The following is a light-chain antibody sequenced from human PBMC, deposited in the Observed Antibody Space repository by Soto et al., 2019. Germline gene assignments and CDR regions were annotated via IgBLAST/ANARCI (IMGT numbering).Light chain of an antibody. CDR2: GAS. J-gene: IGKJ1*01. CDR3: QQYGSSPRT. Sequence: EMVLTQSPGTLSLSPGERATLSCRASQSVSSSYLAWYQQKPGQAPRLLIYGASSRATVIPDRFSGSGSGTDFTLTISRREPEDFAVYYCQQYGSSPRTFGQGTKVEIK. CDR1: QSVSSSY. V-gene: IGKV3-20*01.